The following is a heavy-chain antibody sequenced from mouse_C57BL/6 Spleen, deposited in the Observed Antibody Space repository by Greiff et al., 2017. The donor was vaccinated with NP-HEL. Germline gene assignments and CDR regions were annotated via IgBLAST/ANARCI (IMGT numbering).Heavy chain of an antibody. D-gene: IGHD2-1*01. CDR1: GYAFSSYW. V-gene: IGHV1-80*01. CDR2: IHPGDGDT. CDR3: ARDYYGNYDLDY. J-gene: IGHJ2*01. Sequence: LQESGAELVKPGASVKISCKASGYAFSSYWMNWVKQRPGKGLEWIGQIHPGDGDTNYNGKFKGKATLTADKSSSTAYMQLSSLTSEDSAVYFCARDYYGNYDLDYWGQGTTLTVSS.